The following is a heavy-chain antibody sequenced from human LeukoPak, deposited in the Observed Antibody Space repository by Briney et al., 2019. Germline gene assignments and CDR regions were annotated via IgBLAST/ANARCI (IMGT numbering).Heavy chain of an antibody. D-gene: IGHD6-6*01. V-gene: IGHV3-23*01. CDR2: ISGSGGST. CDR3: AKGSQSRSIAWVGY. Sequence: GGSLRLSCAASGFTFSSYAMSWVRQAPGKRLEWVSAISGSGGSTYYADSVKGRFTISRDNSKNTLYLQMNSLRAEDTAVYYCAKGSQSRSIAWVGYWGQGTLVTVSS. CDR1: GFTFSSYA. J-gene: IGHJ4*02.